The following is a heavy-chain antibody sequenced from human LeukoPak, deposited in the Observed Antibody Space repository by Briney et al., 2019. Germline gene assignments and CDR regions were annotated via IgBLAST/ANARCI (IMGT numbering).Heavy chain of an antibody. CDR1: GDSVSSSSYY. J-gene: IGHJ4*02. V-gene: IGHV4-39*07. CDR2: IHDSETT. CDR3: ARREGYCSSTSCPSFDY. D-gene: IGHD2-2*01. Sequence: PSETLSLTCTVSGDSVSSSSYYWGWLRQPPGKGLEWIGSIHDSETTFYNPSLKSRVTMSVYTSKNQFSLKLNSVTAADTAVYYCARREGYCSSTSCPSFDYWGQGTLVTVSS.